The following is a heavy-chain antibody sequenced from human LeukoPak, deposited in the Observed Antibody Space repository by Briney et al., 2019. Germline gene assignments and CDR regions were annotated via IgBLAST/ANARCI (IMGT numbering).Heavy chain of an antibody. J-gene: IGHJ6*02. CDR1: GCSFASYW. CDR3: ARNTYCGGDCVIGYYYGMDV. CDR2: IYPGDSDT. Sequence: GESLKISCKGSGCSFASYWIGWVRQMPGKGLEWMGIIYPGDSDTRYSPSFQGQVTISADKSISTAYLQWSSLKASDTAMYYCARNTYCGGDCVIGYYYGMDVWGQGTTVTVSS. D-gene: IGHD2-21*02. V-gene: IGHV5-51*01.